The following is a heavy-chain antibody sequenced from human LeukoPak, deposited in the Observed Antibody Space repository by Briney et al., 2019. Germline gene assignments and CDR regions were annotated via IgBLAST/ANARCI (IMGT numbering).Heavy chain of an antibody. Sequence: PGGSLRLSCAASGFTFSSYEMNWVRQAPGKGLEWVSYISSSGSTIYYAGSVKGRFTISRDNAKNSLYLQMNSLRAEDTAVYYCARQYSSSARFDPWGQGTLVTVSS. CDR1: GFTFSSYE. J-gene: IGHJ5*02. CDR2: ISSSGSTI. V-gene: IGHV3-48*03. CDR3: ARQYSSSARFDP. D-gene: IGHD6-13*01.